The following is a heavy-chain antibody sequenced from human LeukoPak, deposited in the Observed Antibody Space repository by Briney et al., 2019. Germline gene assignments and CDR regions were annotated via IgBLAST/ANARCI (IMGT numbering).Heavy chain of an antibody. CDR1: GGSVSSGSYY. J-gene: IGHJ4*02. D-gene: IGHD1-26*01. CDR2: IYYSGRT. Sequence: SETLSLTCTVSGGSVSSGSYYWSWIRQPPGKGLEWIGYIYYSGRTNYNPSLKSRVTISVDTSKSQFSLILSSVTAADTAVYYCARHLGAPGTRGFDFWGQGILVTVSS. V-gene: IGHV4-61*01. CDR3: ARHLGAPGTRGFDF.